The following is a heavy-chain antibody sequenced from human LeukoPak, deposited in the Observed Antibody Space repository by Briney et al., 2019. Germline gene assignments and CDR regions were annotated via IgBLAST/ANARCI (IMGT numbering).Heavy chain of an antibody. J-gene: IGHJ4*02. V-gene: IGHV1-2*02. Sequence: VASVKVSCKASGYTFTGYYMHWVRQAPGQGLEWMGWINPNSGSTNYAQNFQGRVTMTRDTSISTAYMELSGLRYNDTAVFYCARGYGGSQKDWGQGTLVTVSS. D-gene: IGHD5-18*01. CDR1: GYTFTGYY. CDR2: INPNSGST. CDR3: ARGYGGSQKD.